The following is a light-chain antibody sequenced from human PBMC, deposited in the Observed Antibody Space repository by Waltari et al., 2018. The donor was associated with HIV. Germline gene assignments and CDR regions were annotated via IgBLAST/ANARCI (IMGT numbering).Light chain of an antibody. J-gene: IGLJ3*02. CDR2: SNN. CDR1: SSNIGSNT. V-gene: IGLV1-44*01. Sequence: QSVLTQPPSASGTPGQRVTISCSGSSSNIGSNTVNWYQQLPGTAPKLLIYSNNQRPSGVPYRFSGSKSGTSASLAISGLQSEDEADYYCTAWDDGLSDPVFGGGTKLTVL. CDR3: TAWDDGLSDPV.